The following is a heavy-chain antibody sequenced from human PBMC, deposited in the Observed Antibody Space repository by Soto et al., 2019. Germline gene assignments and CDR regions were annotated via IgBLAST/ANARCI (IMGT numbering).Heavy chain of an antibody. Sequence: QVTLKESGPVLVKPTEPLTLRCTVSGLPITDSEMGVSWIRQPPGQPLEWLAHIDSSGEKSYRTFLKSRLAISKDTSKGQIVLTMTNMDPADTATYYCARRYLAVAVSPWFDTWCQGIPVTVSS. CDR1: GLPITDSEMG. CDR3: ARRYLAVAVSPWFDT. D-gene: IGHD2-15*01. CDR2: IDSSGEK. J-gene: IGHJ5*02. V-gene: IGHV2-26*01.